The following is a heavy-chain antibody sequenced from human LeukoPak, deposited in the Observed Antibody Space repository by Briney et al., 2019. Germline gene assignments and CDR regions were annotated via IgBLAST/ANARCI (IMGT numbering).Heavy chain of an antibody. D-gene: IGHD5-24*01. CDR1: GYTFIGYY. J-gene: IGHJ5*02. V-gene: IGHV1-2*02. Sequence: ASVKLSCKASGYTFIGYYIHWVRQAPGQRLDWMGWINPNSGGTKYGPNFQGRVSMARDTSISTAYMELSSLTSDDTAVYYCATEATQGPWFDPWGQGTLITVSS. CDR2: INPNSGGT. CDR3: ATEATQGPWFDP.